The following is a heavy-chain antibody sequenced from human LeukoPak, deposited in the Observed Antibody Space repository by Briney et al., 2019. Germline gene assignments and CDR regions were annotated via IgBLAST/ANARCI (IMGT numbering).Heavy chain of an antibody. D-gene: IGHD2-15*01. Sequence: ASVKVSCKASGGTFSSHAMSWVRQAPGQGLEWMGWINPNSGGTNYAQKFQGRVTMTRDTSISTAYMELSRLRSDDTAVYYCARGSEDYYFDYWGQGTLVTVSS. CDR3: ARGSEDYYFDY. V-gene: IGHV1-2*02. J-gene: IGHJ4*02. CDR2: INPNSGGT. CDR1: GGTFSSHA.